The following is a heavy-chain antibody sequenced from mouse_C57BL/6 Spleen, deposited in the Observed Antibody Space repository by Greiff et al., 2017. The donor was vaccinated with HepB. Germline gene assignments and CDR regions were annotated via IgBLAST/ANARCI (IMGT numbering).Heavy chain of an antibody. CDR1: GYAFSSSW. Sequence: QVQLQQSGPELVKPGASVKISCKASGYAFSSSWMNWVKQRPGKGLEWIGRIYPGDGDTNYNGKFKGKATLTADKSSSTAYMQLSSLTSEDSAVYFCASPDSAGDGTWFAYWGQGTLVTVSA. CDR3: ASPDSAGDGTWFAY. J-gene: IGHJ3*01. CDR2: IYPGDGDT. V-gene: IGHV1-82*01. D-gene: IGHD3-2*02.